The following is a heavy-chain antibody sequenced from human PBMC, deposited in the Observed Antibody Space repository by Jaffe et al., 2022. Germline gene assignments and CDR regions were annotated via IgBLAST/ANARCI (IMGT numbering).Heavy chain of an antibody. V-gene: IGHV1-8*01. CDR2: MDPDGYT. CDR3: ARGGTISRIGKHYFDYSYLDV. CDR1: GYNFPLLE. Sequence: QVQLVQSGAEVKKPGASVKVSCKAFGYNFPLLELDWVRQAPGQGLEWVARMDPDGYTDYIQDFQGRISLTRNTSINTAYMELSSLRSDDTAVYYCARGGTISRIGKHYFDYSYLDVWGTGTTVTVSS. D-gene: IGHD3-9*01. J-gene: IGHJ6*04.